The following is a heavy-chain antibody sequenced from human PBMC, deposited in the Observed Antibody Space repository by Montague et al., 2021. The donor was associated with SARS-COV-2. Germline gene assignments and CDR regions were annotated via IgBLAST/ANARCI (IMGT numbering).Heavy chain of an antibody. CDR1: GFTFSSYA. CDR2: ISGSGGSI. J-gene: IGHJ4*02. Sequence: SLRLSCAASGFTFSSYAMSWVRQAPGKGLEWVSTISGSGGSIYYADSVMGRFTISRDSSRNTLYLQMNSLRAEDAAVYYCARDNYYYDTSGYPDYWGQGTLVTVSS. CDR3: ARDNYYYDTSGYPDY. D-gene: IGHD3-22*01. V-gene: IGHV3-23*01.